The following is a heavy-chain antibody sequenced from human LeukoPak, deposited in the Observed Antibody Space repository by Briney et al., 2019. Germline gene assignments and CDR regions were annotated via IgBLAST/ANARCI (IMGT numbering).Heavy chain of an antibody. CDR3: ARDVGVTGIPLDY. Sequence: GGSLRLSCAASGFPFTSYAIHWVRQAPGKGLEWVAIVSANGFDKYYGDSVRARFTISRDNSKNTVYLQMSSLRVEDTALYSCARDVGVTGIPLDYWGPETLVTVSS. CDR2: VSANGFDK. D-gene: IGHD1-20*01. CDR1: GFPFTSYA. V-gene: IGHV3-30*04. J-gene: IGHJ4*02.